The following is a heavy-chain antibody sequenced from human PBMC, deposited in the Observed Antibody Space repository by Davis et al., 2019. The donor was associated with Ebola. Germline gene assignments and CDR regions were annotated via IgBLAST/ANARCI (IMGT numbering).Heavy chain of an antibody. V-gene: IGHV3-23*01. Sequence: PGGSLRLSCAASGFTFSSYAMSWVRQAPGKGLEWVSVISGSGGGTYYADSVKGRFTISRDNSKNTLYLQMNSLRAEDTAVYYCARDPTRTYYDFWSGSSDYYYGMDVWGQGTTVTVSS. J-gene: IGHJ6*02. D-gene: IGHD3-3*01. CDR2: ISGSGGGT. CDR1: GFTFSSYA. CDR3: ARDPTRTYYDFWSGSSDYYYGMDV.